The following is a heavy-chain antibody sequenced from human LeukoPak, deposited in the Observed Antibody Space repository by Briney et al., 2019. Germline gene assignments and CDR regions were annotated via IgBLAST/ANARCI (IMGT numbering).Heavy chain of an antibody. CDR1: GGSFSSYY. CDR2: IYYSGST. V-gene: IGHV4-59*01. Sequence: SETLSLTCAVYGGSFSSYYWSWIRQPPGKGLEWIGYIYYSGSTNYNPSLKSRVTISVDTSKNQFSLKLSSVTAADTAVYYCARPRRLISTYYSDPFDIWGQGTLVIVSS. D-gene: IGHD3-22*01. CDR3: ARPRRLISTYYSDPFDI. J-gene: IGHJ3*02.